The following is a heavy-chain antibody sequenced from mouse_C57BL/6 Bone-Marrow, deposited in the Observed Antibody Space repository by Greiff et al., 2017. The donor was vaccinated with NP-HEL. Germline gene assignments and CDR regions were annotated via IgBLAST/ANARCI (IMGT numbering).Heavy chain of an antibody. V-gene: IGHV1-15*01. CDR2: IDPETGGT. J-gene: IGHJ2*01. Sequence: VQLQQSGAELVRPGASVTLSCKASGYTFTDYEMHWVKQTPVHGLEWIGAIDPETGGTAYNQKFKGKAILTADKSSSTAYMELRSLTSEDSAVYYCTRGLITTVVATRYFDYWGQGTTLTVSS. CDR3: TRGLITTVVATRYFDY. D-gene: IGHD1-1*01. CDR1: GYTFTDYE.